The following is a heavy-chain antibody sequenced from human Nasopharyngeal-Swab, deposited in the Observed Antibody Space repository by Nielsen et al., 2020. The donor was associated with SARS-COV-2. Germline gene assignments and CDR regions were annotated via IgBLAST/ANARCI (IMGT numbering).Heavy chain of an antibody. D-gene: IGHD6-19*01. J-gene: IGHJ6*02. CDR3: AKDDRRSQWLVDYYYGMDV. Sequence: GRSLRLSCAASGFTFSSYAMSWVRQAPGKGLEWVSAISGSGGSTYYADSVKGRFTISRDNSKNTLYLQMNSLRAEDTAVYYCAKDDRRSQWLVDYYYGMDVWGQGTTVTVSS. V-gene: IGHV3-23*01. CDR2: ISGSGGST. CDR1: GFTFSSYA.